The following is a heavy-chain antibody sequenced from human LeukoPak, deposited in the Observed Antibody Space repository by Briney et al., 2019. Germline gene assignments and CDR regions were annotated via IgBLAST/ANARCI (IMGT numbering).Heavy chain of an antibody. J-gene: IGHJ6*02. V-gene: IGHV1-18*01. Sequence: ASVKVSCKASGYTFTNYGLSWVRQAPGQGLEWMGWISAYNGNINTDYAQKLQGRVTMTTDTSTSTAYMELRSLRSDDTAVYYCAGPRGHYGDYGNYYYGMDVWGQGTTVTVSS. CDR1: GYTFTNYG. CDR3: AGPRGHYGDYGNYYYGMDV. CDR2: ISAYNGNI. D-gene: IGHD4-17*01.